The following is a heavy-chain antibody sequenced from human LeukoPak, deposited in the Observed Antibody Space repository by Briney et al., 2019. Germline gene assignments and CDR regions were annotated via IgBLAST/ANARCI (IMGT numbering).Heavy chain of an antibody. Sequence: GGSLRLSCAASGFTFSSYAMHWVRQAPGKGLEWVAVIWYDGSNKYYADSVKGRFTISRDNSKNTLYLQMNSLRAEDTAVYYCAREGVGYCSSTSCPIFDYWGQGTLVTVSS. J-gene: IGHJ4*02. D-gene: IGHD2-2*01. V-gene: IGHV3-33*08. CDR1: GFTFSSYA. CDR3: AREGVGYCSSTSCPIFDY. CDR2: IWYDGSNK.